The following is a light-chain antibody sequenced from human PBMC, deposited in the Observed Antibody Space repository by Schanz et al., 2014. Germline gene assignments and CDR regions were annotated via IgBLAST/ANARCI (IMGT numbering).Light chain of an antibody. V-gene: IGLV2-14*03. Sequence: QSALTQPASVSGSPGQSITISCTGTSSDVGGYNYVSWYQQHPGKAPKLMIYDVSNRPSGVSNRFSGSKSGNTASLTISGLQAEDEAGYYCCSYAGSDSWVFGGGTKLTVL. CDR1: SSDVGGYNY. CDR3: CSYAGSDSWV. CDR2: DVS. J-gene: IGLJ3*02.